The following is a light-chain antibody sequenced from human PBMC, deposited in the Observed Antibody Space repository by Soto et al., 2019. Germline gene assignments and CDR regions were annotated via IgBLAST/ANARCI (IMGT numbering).Light chain of an antibody. V-gene: IGKV3-20*01. J-gene: IGKJ5*01. CDR1: QSVRNNY. CDR3: QQSYGTPIT. CDR2: AAS. Sequence: IVLTHSAGALSLSPGERATLSCRASQSVRNNYLAWYQQRPGQAPRLLIYAASSRATGIPDRFSGSGSGTDFTLTISRLEPEDFATYYCQQSYGTPITFGQVTRLEIK.